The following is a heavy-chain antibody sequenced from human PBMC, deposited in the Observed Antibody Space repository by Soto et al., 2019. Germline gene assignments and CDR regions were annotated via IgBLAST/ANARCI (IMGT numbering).Heavy chain of an antibody. V-gene: IGHV1-3*01. Sequence: ASVKVSCKASGYTFTSYAMHWVRQAPGQRLEWMGWINADNGNTKYSQKLQGRVTITRDTSASTAYMELSSLRSEDTAVYYCARDYDILTGYYNWFDPWGQGTLVTVSS. CDR3: ARDYDILTGYYNWFDP. D-gene: IGHD3-9*01. CDR1: GYTFTSYA. J-gene: IGHJ5*02. CDR2: INADNGNT.